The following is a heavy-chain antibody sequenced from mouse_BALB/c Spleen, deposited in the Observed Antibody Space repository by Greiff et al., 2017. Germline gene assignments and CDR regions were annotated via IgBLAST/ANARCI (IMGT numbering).Heavy chain of an antibody. J-gene: IGHJ3*01. Sequence: VQLQQSGAELVRPGALVKLSCKASGFNIKDYYMHWVKQRPEQGLEWIGWIDPENGNTIYDPKFQGKASITADTSSNTAYLQLSSLTSEDTAVYYCARYYYGSSSLAYWGQGTLVTVSA. CDR1: GFNIKDYY. V-gene: IGHV14-1*02. D-gene: IGHD1-1*01. CDR3: ARYYYGSSSLAY. CDR2: IDPENGNT.